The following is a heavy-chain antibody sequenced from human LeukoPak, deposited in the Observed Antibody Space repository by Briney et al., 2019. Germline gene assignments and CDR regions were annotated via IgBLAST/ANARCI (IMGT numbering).Heavy chain of an antibody. CDR1: GYTFTSYY. V-gene: IGHV1-46*01. J-gene: IGHJ4*02. CDR3: ARDLGCSGGSCYSDYFDY. Sequence: AASVKVSCKASGYTFTSYYMHRVRQAPGQGLEWMGIINPSGGSTSYAQKFQGRVTMTRDTSTSTVYMELSSLRSEDTAVYYCARDLGCSGGSCYSDYFDYWGQGTLVTVSS. CDR2: INPSGGST. D-gene: IGHD2-15*01.